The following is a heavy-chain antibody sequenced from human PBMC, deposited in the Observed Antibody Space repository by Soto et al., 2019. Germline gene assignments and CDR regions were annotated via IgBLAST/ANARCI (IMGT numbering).Heavy chain of an antibody. V-gene: IGHV3-33*01. CDR3: ARDSDYGDMSWFDP. Sequence: GGSLRLSCAASGFTFGNYGVHWVRQAPGKGLEWVAGIWFDGSNKKYADAVKGRFTISRDNSKSTLYLQMNSLRAEDTAVYYCARDSDYGDMSWFDPWGQGTLVTVSS. D-gene: IGHD4-17*01. CDR2: IWFDGSNK. J-gene: IGHJ5*01. CDR1: GFTFGNYG.